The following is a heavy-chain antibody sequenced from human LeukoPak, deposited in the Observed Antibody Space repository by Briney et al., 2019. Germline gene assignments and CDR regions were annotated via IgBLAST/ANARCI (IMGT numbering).Heavy chain of an antibody. CDR2: IIPIFGTA. Sequence: ASVKVSCKASGGTFSSYAISWVRQAPGHGLEWMGGIIPIFGTANYAQKFQGRVTITADESTSTAYMELSSLRSEDTAVYYCARWYYYDSSGYYHALLRTSWFDPWGQGTLVTVSS. V-gene: IGHV1-69*13. CDR1: GGTFSSYA. J-gene: IGHJ5*02. CDR3: ARWYYYDSSGYYHALLRTSWFDP. D-gene: IGHD3-22*01.